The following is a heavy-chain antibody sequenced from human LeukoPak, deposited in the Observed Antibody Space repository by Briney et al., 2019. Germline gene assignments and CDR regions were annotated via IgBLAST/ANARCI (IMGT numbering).Heavy chain of an antibody. D-gene: IGHD3-10*01. J-gene: IGHJ6*03. V-gene: IGHV4-4*07. CDR3: ARDKEGIWFGELSDYYYMDV. CDR1: GGSISSYY. CDR2: IYSSGST. Sequence: SETLSLTCTVSGGSISSYYWSWIRQPAGKGLEWIGRIYSSGSTNYNPSLKSRVPMSVDTSKNQFSLKLSSVTAADTAVYYCARDKEGIWFGELSDYYYMDVWGKGTTVTVSS.